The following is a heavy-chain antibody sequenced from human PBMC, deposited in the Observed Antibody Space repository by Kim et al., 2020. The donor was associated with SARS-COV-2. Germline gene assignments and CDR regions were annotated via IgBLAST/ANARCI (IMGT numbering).Heavy chain of an antibody. CDR2: INHSGST. CDR3: ARRYSSSWYPRGIPYYFDF. V-gene: IGHV4-34*01. D-gene: IGHD6-13*01. CDR1: GGSFSGYY. Sequence: SETLSLTCAVYGGSFSGYYWSWIRQPPGKGLEWIGEINHSGSTNYNPSLKSRVTISVDTSKNQFSLKLSSVTAADTAVYYCARRYSSSWYPRGIPYYFDFWGQGTLVTVSS. J-gene: IGHJ4*02.